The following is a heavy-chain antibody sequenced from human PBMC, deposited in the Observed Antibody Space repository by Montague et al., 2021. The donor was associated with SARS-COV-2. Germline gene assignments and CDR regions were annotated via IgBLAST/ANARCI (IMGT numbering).Heavy chain of an antibody. CDR2: IYYSGSA. V-gene: IGHV4-59*08. CDR1: GVSISSYY. D-gene: IGHD2-2*01. CDR3: AKQALTRYCTSTTCFGAAFDI. Sequence: SETLSLTCTVSGVSISSYYWTWIRQPPGKGLEWIGFIYYSGSANYNPSLKSRVTISVDTSKNQFSLKLSSVTAADTAVYYCAKQALTRYCTSTTCFGAAFDIGGQGKRVTVSS. J-gene: IGHJ3*02.